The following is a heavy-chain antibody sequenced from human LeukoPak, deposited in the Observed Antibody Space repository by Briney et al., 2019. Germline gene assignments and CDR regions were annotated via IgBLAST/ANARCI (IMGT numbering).Heavy chain of an antibody. D-gene: IGHD2-2*01. CDR2: IYSGGST. J-gene: IGHJ6*03. CDR3: AKDAVPAAMGFYYYYYMDV. CDR1: GFTVSSNY. V-gene: IGHV3-53*05. Sequence: GGSLRLSCAASGFTVSSNYMSWVRQAPGKGLEWVSVIYSGGSTYYADSVKGRFTISRDNSKNTLYLQMNSLRAEDTAVYYCAKDAVPAAMGFYYYYYMDVWGKGTTVTVSS.